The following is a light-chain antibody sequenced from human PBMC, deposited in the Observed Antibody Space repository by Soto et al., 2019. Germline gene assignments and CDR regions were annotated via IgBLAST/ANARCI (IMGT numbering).Light chain of an antibody. CDR2: AAS. CDR1: QSISSY. J-gene: IGKJ1*01. Sequence: DIQMTQSPSSLSASVGDRVTITCRASQSISSYLNWYQQKPGKAPKLMIYAASSLQSGVPSRFSGSGSGTDFTLTISSLQSEDVAVFYCQQYDNWPRTLGQGTKVDI. V-gene: IGKV1-39*01. CDR3: QQYDNWPRT.